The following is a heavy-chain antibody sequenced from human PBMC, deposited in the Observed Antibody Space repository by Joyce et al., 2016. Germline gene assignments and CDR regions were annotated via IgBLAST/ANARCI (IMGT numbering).Heavy chain of an antibody. CDR3: ARHVTDWFDP. Sequence: EVQLVQSGAEVKKPGESLWISFKGAGYSFTSHWISWVRQMPGKGLEWMVRIDPRDSYTDYSPSFEGHVTISVDKAISAAYLQWCSLRASDTAIYYCARHVTDWFDPWGQGTLVTVSS. CDR1: GYSFTSHW. J-gene: IGHJ5*02. D-gene: IGHD3-10*02. V-gene: IGHV5-10-1*03. CDR2: IDPRDSYT.